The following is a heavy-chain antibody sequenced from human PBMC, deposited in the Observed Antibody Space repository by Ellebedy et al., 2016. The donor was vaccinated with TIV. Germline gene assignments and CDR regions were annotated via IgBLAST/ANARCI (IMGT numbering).Heavy chain of an antibody. J-gene: IGHJ6*02. CDR2: IWYDGSNK. CDR3: AKDSVDYYGSGSYQNYYGMDV. CDR1: GFTFSSYG. D-gene: IGHD3-10*01. V-gene: IGHV3-33*06. Sequence: GGSLRLSXAASGFTFSSYGMHWVRQAPGKGLEWVAVIWYDGSNKYYADSVKGRFTISRDNSKNTLYLQMNSLRAEDTAVYYCAKDSVDYYGSGSYQNYYGMDVWGQGTTVTVSS.